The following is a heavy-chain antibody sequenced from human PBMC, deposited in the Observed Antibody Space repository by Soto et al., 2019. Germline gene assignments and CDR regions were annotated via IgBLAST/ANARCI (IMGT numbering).Heavy chain of an antibody. V-gene: IGHV1-8*01. CDR3: ARGVTAGVDY. J-gene: IGHJ4*02. CDR2: MEPSSGKT. D-gene: IGHD1-26*01. CDR1: GYSFTSLD. Sequence: ASVKVSCKASGYSFTSLDSNWVRQTAGQGLEWMGWMEPSSGKTGYAQKFHDRVTMTSDTSINTAYMELTTLTSDDTAFYYCARGVTAGVDYWGQGTLVTVSS.